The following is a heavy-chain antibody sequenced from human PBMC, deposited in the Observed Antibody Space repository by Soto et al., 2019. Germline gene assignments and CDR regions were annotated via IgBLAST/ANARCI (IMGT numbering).Heavy chain of an antibody. J-gene: IGHJ4*02. CDR3: AKDRAIAVAAPFDY. V-gene: IGHV3-23*01. CDR2: ISGSGSST. CDR1: GLTFSSYA. D-gene: IGHD6-19*01. Sequence: PGGSLRLSCAASGLTFSSYAMSWVRQAPGKGLEWVSAISGSGSSTYYADSVKGRFTISRDNSKNTLYLQMNSLRAEDTAVYYCAKDRAIAVAAPFDYWGQGTLVTVSS.